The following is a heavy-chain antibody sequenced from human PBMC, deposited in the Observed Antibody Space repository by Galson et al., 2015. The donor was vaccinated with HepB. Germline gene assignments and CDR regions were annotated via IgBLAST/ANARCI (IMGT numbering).Heavy chain of an antibody. Sequence: SLRLSCAASGFTFSSYGMHWVRQAPGKGLEWVAVIWYDGSNKYYADSVKGRFTISRDNSKNTLYLQMNSLRAEDTAVYYCARDTRGELLRGGFSYWGQGTLVTVSS. CDR1: GFTFSSYG. D-gene: IGHD1-26*01. CDR3: ARDTRGELLRGGFSY. J-gene: IGHJ4*02. CDR2: IWYDGSNK. V-gene: IGHV3-33*08.